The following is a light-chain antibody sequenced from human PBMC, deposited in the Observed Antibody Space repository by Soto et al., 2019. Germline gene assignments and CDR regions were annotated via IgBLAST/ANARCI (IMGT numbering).Light chain of an antibody. CDR1: QSIGRF. CDR3: EECYMGWT. V-gene: IGKV1-5*01. CDR2: YAS. J-gene: IGKJ1*01. Sequence: DIQMTQSPSTLSASVGDRVTITCRASQSIGRFLAWYQHQPGKAPKLLIYYASTLESGVPTRFSGTGSGTEFTFSITSLQPEDFGTYYCEECYMGWTCGQGTMVDIK.